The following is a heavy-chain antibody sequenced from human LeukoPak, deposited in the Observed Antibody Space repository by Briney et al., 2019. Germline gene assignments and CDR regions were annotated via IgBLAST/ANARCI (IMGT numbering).Heavy chain of an antibody. CDR1: GFTLCSYG. V-gene: IGHV3-30*02. D-gene: IGHD2-2*01. CDR2: IRYDGSNK. Sequence: PGGSLRLSCAASGFTLCSYGMHWVRQAPGKGLEWVAFIRYDGSNKYYADSVKGRFTISRDNSKNTLYLQMNSLRAEDTAVYYCAKGMGYCSSTSCYPNYYYYMDVWGKGTTVTVSS. CDR3: AKGMGYCSSTSCYPNYYYYMDV. J-gene: IGHJ6*03.